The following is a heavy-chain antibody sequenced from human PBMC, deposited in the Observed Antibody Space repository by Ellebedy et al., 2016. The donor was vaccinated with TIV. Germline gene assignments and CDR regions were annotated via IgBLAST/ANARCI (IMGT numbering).Heavy chain of an antibody. CDR3: ARATIIVGATLGAFDI. D-gene: IGHD1-26*01. J-gene: IGHJ3*02. V-gene: IGHV1-18*04. Sequence: ASVKVSXXASGYTFTSYGISWVRQAPGQGLEWMGWISAYNGNTNYAQKLQGRVTMTTDTSTSTAYMELRSLRSDDTAVYYCARATIIVGATLGAFDIWGQGTMVTVSS. CDR2: ISAYNGNT. CDR1: GYTFTSYG.